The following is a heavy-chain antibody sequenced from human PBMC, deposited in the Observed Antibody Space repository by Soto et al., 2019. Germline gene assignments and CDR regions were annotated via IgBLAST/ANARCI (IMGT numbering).Heavy chain of an antibody. D-gene: IGHD1-20*01. Sequence: ASVKVSCKASGYTFTGYYMHWVRQAPGQGLEWMGWINPNSGGTNYAQKFQGWVTMTRDTSISTAYMELSRLRSDDTAVYYCARVRNNWNDAEHDAFDIWGKGTMVTVSS. CDR3: ARVRNNWNDAEHDAFDI. CDR2: INPNSGGT. CDR1: GYTFTGYY. J-gene: IGHJ3*02. V-gene: IGHV1-2*04.